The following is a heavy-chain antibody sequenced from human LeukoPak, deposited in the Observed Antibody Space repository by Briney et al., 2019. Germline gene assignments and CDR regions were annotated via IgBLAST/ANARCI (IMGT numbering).Heavy chain of an antibody. CDR2: IKQDGSEK. Sequence: GGSLRLSCAASGFTFRNYWMSWGRQAPGKGLEWVANIKQDGSEKYYVDSVKGRFTISRDNAKNSLYLQMNSLRAEDTAVYYCARARGIAARPSAFDIWGQGTMVTVSS. CDR1: GFTFRNYW. D-gene: IGHD6-6*01. J-gene: IGHJ3*02. V-gene: IGHV3-7*01. CDR3: ARARGIAARPSAFDI.